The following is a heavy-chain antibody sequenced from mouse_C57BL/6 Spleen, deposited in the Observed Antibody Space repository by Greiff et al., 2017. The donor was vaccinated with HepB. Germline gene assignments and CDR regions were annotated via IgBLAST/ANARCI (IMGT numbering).Heavy chain of an antibody. CDR2: ISSGGDYI. CDR1: GFTFSSYA. J-gene: IGHJ3*01. D-gene: IGHD2-12*01. CDR3: TRELSATAY. Sequence: EVQLVESGAGLVKPGASLKLSCAASGFTFSSYAMSWVRQTPEKRLEWVAYISSGGDYIYYADTVKGRYTISRDNTRNTRYLQLSSLKSEDTAMYDCTRELSATAYWGQGTPVTVSA. V-gene: IGHV5-9-1*02.